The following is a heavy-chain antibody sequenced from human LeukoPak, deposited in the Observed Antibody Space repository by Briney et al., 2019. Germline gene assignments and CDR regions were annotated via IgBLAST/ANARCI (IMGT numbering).Heavy chain of an antibody. D-gene: IGHD2-2*01. CDR2: ISTYNGNT. V-gene: IGHV1-18*01. CDR3: ARDPEDIVVVPAAVSNWFDP. CDR1: GYTFTSYG. J-gene: IGHJ5*02. Sequence: GASVKVSCKASGYTFTSYGISWVRQAPGQGLEWMGWISTYNGNTTYAQKLQGRVTMTTDTSTSTAYMELRSLRSDDTAVYYCARDPEDIVVVPAAVSNWFDPWGQGTLVTVSS.